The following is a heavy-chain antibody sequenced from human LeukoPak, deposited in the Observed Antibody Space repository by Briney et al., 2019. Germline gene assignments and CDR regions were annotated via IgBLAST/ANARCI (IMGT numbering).Heavy chain of an antibody. CDR2: IYHSGST. CDR1: GGSISSSNW. CDR3: ASYSSSWYDAFDI. D-gene: IGHD6-13*01. J-gene: IGHJ3*02. Sequence: SETLSLTCAVSGGSISSSNWWSWVRQPPGKGLEWIGEIYHSGSTNYNPSLKSRVTISVDKSKNQFSLKLSSVTAADTAVYYCASYSSSWYDAFDIWGQGTMVTVSS. V-gene: IGHV4-4*02.